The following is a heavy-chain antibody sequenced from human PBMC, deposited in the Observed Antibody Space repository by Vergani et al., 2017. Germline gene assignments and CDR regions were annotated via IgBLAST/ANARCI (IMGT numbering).Heavy chain of an antibody. Sequence: EVQLVESGGGLVKPGGSLRLSCAASGFTFTNYNMNWVRQAPGKGLEWVSSISISSNSIYYSDSVKGRFTVSRDIAKNTLYLQMDSLRAEDTAVYYCARDGWELLDYFYYMDVWGKGTTVTVSS. V-gene: IGHV3-21*01. J-gene: IGHJ6*03. D-gene: IGHD1-26*01. CDR1: GFTFTNYN. CDR2: ISISSNSI. CDR3: ARDGWELLDYFYYMDV.